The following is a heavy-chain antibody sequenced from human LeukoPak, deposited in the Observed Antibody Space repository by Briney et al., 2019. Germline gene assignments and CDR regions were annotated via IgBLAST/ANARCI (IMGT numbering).Heavy chain of an antibody. CDR3: ARGYCSGGSCYPGFDY. Sequence: SQTLSLTCAVSGGSISSGGYSWSWIRQPPGKGLEWIGYIYHSGSTYYNPSLKSRVTISVDRSKNQFSLKLSSVTAADTAVYYCARGYCSGGSCYPGFDYWGQGTLVTVSS. CDR2: IYHSGST. CDR1: GGSISSGGYS. J-gene: IGHJ4*02. V-gene: IGHV4-30-2*01. D-gene: IGHD2-15*01.